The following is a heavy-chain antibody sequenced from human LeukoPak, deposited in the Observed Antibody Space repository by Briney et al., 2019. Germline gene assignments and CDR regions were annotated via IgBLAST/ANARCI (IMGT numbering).Heavy chain of an antibody. J-gene: IGHJ3*02. CDR3: TRLPDYYDSSGPIKDGFDM. V-gene: IGHV1-18*01. Sequence: GASVKVSCKASGYTFTSYGISWVRQAPGQGLEWMGWISTFNTRTNLAQNLQGRVTMTTDTSTSTAYMELRSLRSDDTAVYYCTRLPDYYDSSGPIKDGFDMWGQGTMVTVSS. CDR1: GYTFTSYG. D-gene: IGHD3-22*01. CDR2: ISTFNTRT.